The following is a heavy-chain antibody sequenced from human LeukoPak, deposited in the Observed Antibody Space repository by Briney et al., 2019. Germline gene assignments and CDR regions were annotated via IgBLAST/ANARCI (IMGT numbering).Heavy chain of an antibody. D-gene: IGHD3-22*01. CDR1: GGSVSSGTYY. CDR3: ARGRGSGYLFDY. Sequence: SETLSLTCTVSGGSVSSGTYYWSWIRQPPGKGLEWIGYIYYSGSTNYNPSLKSRVTISVDTSKNQFSLKLSSVTAADTAVYYCARGRGSGYLFDYWGQGTLVTVSS. CDR2: IYYSGST. V-gene: IGHV4-61*01. J-gene: IGHJ4*02.